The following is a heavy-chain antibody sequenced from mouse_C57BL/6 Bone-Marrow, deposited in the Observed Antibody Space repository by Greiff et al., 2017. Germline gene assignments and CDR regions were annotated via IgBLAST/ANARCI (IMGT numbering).Heavy chain of an antibody. Sequence: VKLQESGAELARPGASVKLSCKASGYTFTSYGISWVKQRTGQGLEWIGEIYPRSGNTYYNEKFKGKATLTADKSSSTAYMELRSLTSEDSAVYFCARHYYGSSYYFDYWGQGTTLTVSS. D-gene: IGHD1-1*01. V-gene: IGHV1-81*01. J-gene: IGHJ2*01. CDR3: ARHYYGSSYYFDY. CDR1: GYTFTSYG. CDR2: IYPRSGNT.